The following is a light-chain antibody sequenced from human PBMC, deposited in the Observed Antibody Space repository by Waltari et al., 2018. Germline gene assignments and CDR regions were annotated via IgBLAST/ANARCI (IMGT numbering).Light chain of an antibody. CDR3: QQYNSYHT. CDR1: QSISSW. V-gene: IGKV1-5*01. J-gene: IGKJ2*01. CDR2: DAS. Sequence: DIVMTQSPDSLAVSLGERATINCRASQSISSWLAWYQQKPGKAPKLLIYDASSLESGVPSRFSGSGSGTEFTLTISSLQPDDFATYYCQQYNSYHTFGQGTKLEIK.